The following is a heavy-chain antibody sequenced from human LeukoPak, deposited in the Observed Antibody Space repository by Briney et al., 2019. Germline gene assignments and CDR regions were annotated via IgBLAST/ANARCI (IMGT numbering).Heavy chain of an antibody. CDR3: ARGLDYGDYRIDY. CDR2: INHSGST. J-gene: IGHJ4*02. D-gene: IGHD4-17*01. V-gene: IGHV4-34*01. CDR1: GGSFSGYY. Sequence: TSETLSLTCAVYGGSFSGYYWSWIRQPPGKGLEWIGEINHSGSTNYNPSLKSRVTMSVDTSKNQFSLKLSSVTAADTAVYYCARGLDYGDYRIDYWGQGTLVTVSS.